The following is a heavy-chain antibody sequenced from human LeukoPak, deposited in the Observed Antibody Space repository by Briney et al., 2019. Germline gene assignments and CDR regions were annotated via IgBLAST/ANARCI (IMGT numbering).Heavy chain of an antibody. CDR3: AREDSLQGDAFDI. CDR1: GFTFSSYS. D-gene: IGHD2-15*01. Sequence: PGGSLRLSCAASGFTFSSYSMNWVRQAPGKGLEWVSSISSSSYIYYADSVKGRFTISRDNAKNSLYLQMNSLRAEDTAVYYCAREDSLQGDAFDIWGQGTMVTVSS. V-gene: IGHV3-21*01. CDR2: ISSSSYI. J-gene: IGHJ3*02.